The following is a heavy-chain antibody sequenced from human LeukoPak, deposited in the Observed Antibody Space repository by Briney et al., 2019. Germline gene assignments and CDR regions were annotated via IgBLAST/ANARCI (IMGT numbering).Heavy chain of an antibody. CDR3: ARVIFGDYGAFDI. CDR1: GFTFSSYS. J-gene: IGHJ3*02. D-gene: IGHD4-17*01. Sequence: GGSLRLSCAASGFTFSSYSMNWVRQAPGKGLEWVSSISSSSSYIYYADSVKGRFTISRDNAENSLYLQMNSLRAEDTAVYYCARVIFGDYGAFDIWGQGTMVTVSS. V-gene: IGHV3-21*01. CDR2: ISSSSSYI.